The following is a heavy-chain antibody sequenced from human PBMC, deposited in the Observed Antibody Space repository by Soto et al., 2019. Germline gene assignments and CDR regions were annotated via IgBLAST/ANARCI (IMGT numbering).Heavy chain of an antibody. CDR1: GDSVSSNSAA. Sequence: PSPTLSLTCTISGDSVSSNSAAWNWIRQSPSRGLEWLGRTYYRSKWYNDYAVSVKSRITINPDTSKNQFSLQLNSVTPEDTAVYYCARASIAVAGLDAFDIWGQGTMVTVSS. D-gene: IGHD6-19*01. CDR2: TYYRSKWYN. J-gene: IGHJ3*02. CDR3: ARASIAVAGLDAFDI. V-gene: IGHV6-1*01.